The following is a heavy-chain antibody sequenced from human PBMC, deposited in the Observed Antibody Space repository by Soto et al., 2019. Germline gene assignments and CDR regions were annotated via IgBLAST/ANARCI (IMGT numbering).Heavy chain of an antibody. V-gene: IGHV4-39*01. CDR2: IYHTGNT. CDR1: GGTISNSRYY. CDR3: ARDYYDSSDYTTNWFDP. J-gene: IGHJ5*02. Sequence: SETLSLTCTVAGGTISNSRYYWTWNSKPPGKGLEWIGSIYHTGNTYYNPSLRSRVTISVDTSKNQFSLKLTSVTAADTAVYYCARDYYDSSDYTTNWFDPWGQGTLVTVSS. D-gene: IGHD3-22*01.